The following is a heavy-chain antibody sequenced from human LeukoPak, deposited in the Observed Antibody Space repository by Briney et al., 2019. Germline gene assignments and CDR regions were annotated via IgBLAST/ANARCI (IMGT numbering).Heavy chain of an antibody. CDR3: ARDEARTGYIHY. D-gene: IGHD3-9*01. Sequence: GKXLXWIGRIYISGTTNYNPSLKSRVTMSLDTSKNQFSLRLTSVTAADTAVYYCARDEARTGYIHYWGQGTLITVSS. CDR2: IYISGTT. J-gene: IGHJ4*02. V-gene: IGHV4-4*07.